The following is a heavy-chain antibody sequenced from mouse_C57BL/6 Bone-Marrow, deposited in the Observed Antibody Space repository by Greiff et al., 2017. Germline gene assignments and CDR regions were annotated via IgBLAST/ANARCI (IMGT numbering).Heavy chain of an antibody. V-gene: IGHV1-54*01. Sequence: VKLQQSGAELVRPGTSVKVSCKASGYAFTNYLIVWVKQRPGQALEWIGVINPGSGGTNYNEKLKGKATLTADKSSSTAYMQLSSLTSEDSAVYFCARGDYGSRAMDYWGQGTSVTVSS. J-gene: IGHJ4*01. CDR1: GYAFTNYL. CDR2: INPGSGGT. CDR3: ARGDYGSRAMDY. D-gene: IGHD1-1*01.